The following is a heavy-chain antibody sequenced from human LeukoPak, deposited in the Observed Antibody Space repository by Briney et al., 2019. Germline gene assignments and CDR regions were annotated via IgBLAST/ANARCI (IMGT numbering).Heavy chain of an antibody. CDR2: IIGSGGST. CDR1: GFTLSSYA. D-gene: IGHD2-2*02. J-gene: IGHJ3*02. Sequence: PGGSLRLSCAASGFTLSSYAMSWVRQAPGKGLEWVSAIIGSGGSTYYADSVKGRFTISRDNSKNTLYLQMNSLRAEDTAVYYCAKDSYLSLAHVAFDIWGQGTMVTVSS. CDR3: AKDSYLSLAHVAFDI. V-gene: IGHV3-23*01.